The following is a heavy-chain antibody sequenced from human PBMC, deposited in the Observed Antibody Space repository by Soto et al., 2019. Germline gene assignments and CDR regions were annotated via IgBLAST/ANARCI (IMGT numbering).Heavy chain of an antibody. CDR1: GFTFSSYP. Sequence: QMQLVESGGGVVQPGRSLRLSCAASGFTFSSYPMHWVRQAPGKGLERVAVISFDGSKKYYADSVKGRFFISKDTSKYMLSLQMNSLRGEDSAVYYCARLPGPLVAVLYLYPVDGRDPVSDADVWGQGTAVTVSS. CDR3: ARLPGPLVAVLYLYPVDGRDPVSDADV. J-gene: IGHJ6*02. D-gene: IGHD6-19*01. CDR2: ISFDGSKK. V-gene: IGHV3-30-3*01.